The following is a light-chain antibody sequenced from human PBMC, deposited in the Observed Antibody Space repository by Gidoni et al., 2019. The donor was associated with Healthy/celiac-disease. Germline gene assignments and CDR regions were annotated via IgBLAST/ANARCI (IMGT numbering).Light chain of an antibody. CDR3: SSYTSSSTYV. Sequence: QSALTQPASVSGSPGQSIPISCTGTSSDVGGYNYVSWYHQHPGKAPKLMIYDVSNRPSGVSNRFSGSKSGNTASLTISGLQAEDEADYYCSSYTSSSTYVFGTGTKVTVL. CDR2: DVS. CDR1: SSDVGGYNY. J-gene: IGLJ1*01. V-gene: IGLV2-14*03.